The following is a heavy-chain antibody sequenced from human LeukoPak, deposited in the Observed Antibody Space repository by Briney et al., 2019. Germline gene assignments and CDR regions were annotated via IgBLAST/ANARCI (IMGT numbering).Heavy chain of an antibody. J-gene: IGHJ4*02. CDR1: GFTVSDFY. Sequence: PGGSLRLSCAASGFTVSDFYMSWVCLAPGKGLEWVSVIYSDGETFHAESVKGRFTLSRDNSKNILYLQMNSLRAEDTAVYYCTRDPDGWGQGTLVTVSS. CDR3: TRDPDG. CDR2: IYSDGET. V-gene: IGHV3-66*01.